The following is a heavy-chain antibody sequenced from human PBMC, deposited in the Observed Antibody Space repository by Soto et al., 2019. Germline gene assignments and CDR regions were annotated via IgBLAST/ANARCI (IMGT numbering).Heavy chain of an antibody. Sequence: GASVKVSCKASGYTFTSYGISWVRQAPGQGLEWMGWISAYNGNTNYAQKLQGRVTMTTDTSTSTAYMELRSLRSDDTAVYYCAREMERNYDILTGYYAPKYYYYGMDVWGQGTTVTVSS. D-gene: IGHD3-9*01. CDR3: AREMERNYDILTGYYAPKYYYYGMDV. CDR1: GYTFTSYG. CDR2: ISAYNGNT. V-gene: IGHV1-18*01. J-gene: IGHJ6*02.